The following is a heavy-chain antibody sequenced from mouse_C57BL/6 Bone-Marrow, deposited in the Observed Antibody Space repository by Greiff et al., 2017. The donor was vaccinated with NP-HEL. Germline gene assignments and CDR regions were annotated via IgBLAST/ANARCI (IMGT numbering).Heavy chain of an antibody. Sequence: VQLQESGAELARPGASVKLSCKASGYTFTSYGISWVKQRTGQGLEWIGEIYPRSGNTYYNEKFNGKATLTADKSSSTAYMELRSLTSEDSAVYFCAREAGTSFDYWGQGTTLTVSS. V-gene: IGHV1-81*01. D-gene: IGHD4-1*01. CDR3: AREAGTSFDY. CDR2: IYPRSGNT. CDR1: GYTFTSYG. J-gene: IGHJ2*01.